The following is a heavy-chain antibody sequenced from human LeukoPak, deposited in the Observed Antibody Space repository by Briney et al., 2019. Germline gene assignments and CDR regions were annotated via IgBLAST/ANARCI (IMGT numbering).Heavy chain of an antibody. J-gene: IGHJ4*02. CDR1: EFTFSSYW. CDR2: IKEDGSEK. V-gene: IGHV3-7*03. CDR3: ARDKTYSSSWYGYDY. D-gene: IGHD6-13*01. Sequence: GGSLRLSCAASEFTFSSYWMSWVRQAPGKGLEWVANIKEDGSEKYYVDSVKGRFTISRDNARNSLYLQMNSLRAEDTAVYYCARDKTYSSSWYGYDYWGQGNLGSVSS.